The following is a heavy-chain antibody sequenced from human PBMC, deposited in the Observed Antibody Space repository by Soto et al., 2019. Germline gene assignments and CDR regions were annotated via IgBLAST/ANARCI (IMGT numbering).Heavy chain of an antibody. D-gene: IGHD2-2*02. CDR1: GDTFNNHG. CDR3: TTDSYITIVTVRFDY. CDR2: IIPFFTIT. J-gene: IGHJ4*01. V-gene: IGHV1-69*13. Sequence: SVKVSCKTSGDTFNNHGIIWVRQAPGQGLEWMGGIIPFFTITNYAQKHQGRITITADESTSTVYMELNSLKTEDTAVYYCTTDSYITIVTVRFDYWGHGTLVTVSS.